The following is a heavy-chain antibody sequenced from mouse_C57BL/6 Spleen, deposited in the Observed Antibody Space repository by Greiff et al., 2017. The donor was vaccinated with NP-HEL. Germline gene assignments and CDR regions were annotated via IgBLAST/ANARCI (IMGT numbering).Heavy chain of an antibody. CDR1: GYTFTSYW. J-gene: IGHJ3*01. D-gene: IGHD1-1*01. Sequence: QVQLQQPGAELVKPGASVKLSCKASGYTFTSYWMHWVKQRPGRGLEWIGRIDPNSGGTKYNEKFKSKATLTVDKPSSTAYMQRSSLTSEDSAVYYCAREGDYYGSSYGWFAYWGQGTLVTVSA. CDR3: AREGDYYGSSYGWFAY. V-gene: IGHV1-72*01. CDR2: IDPNSGGT.